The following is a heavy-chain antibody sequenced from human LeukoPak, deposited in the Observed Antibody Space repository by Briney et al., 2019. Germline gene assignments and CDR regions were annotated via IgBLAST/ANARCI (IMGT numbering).Heavy chain of an antibody. V-gene: IGHV3-74*01. Sequence: GGSLRLSCAASGFTFSNYWMHWVRQAPGKGLVWVSRLNADGNSITYAYSVRARFTISRDNAKDSLYLQMNSLRAEDTAVYYCARDPGSGYEEHFDYWGQGTLVTVSS. CDR2: LNADGNSI. CDR1: GFTFSNYW. J-gene: IGHJ4*02. D-gene: IGHD5-12*01. CDR3: ARDPGSGYEEHFDY.